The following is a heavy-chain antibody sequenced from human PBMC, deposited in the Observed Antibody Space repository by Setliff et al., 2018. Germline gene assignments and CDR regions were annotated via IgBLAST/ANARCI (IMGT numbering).Heavy chain of an antibody. Sequence: PSETLSLTCTVSGGSNRSYYWNWIRQPPGKGLEWIGFISYSGITTYNVSLKSRVSISVDTSKNQLSLTLSSVTAADTAVYYCVREGYSEYFQDWGRGTLVTVSS. J-gene: IGHJ1*01. CDR1: GGSNRSYY. CDR3: VREGYSEYFQD. D-gene: IGHD1-1*01. V-gene: IGHV4-59*01. CDR2: ISYSGIT.